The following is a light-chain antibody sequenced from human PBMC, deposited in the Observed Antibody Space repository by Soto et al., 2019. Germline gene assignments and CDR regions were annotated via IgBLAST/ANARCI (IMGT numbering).Light chain of an antibody. Sequence: EIVLTQSPGTLSLSPGERATLSCRASQSVSSSSYLAWYQQKPGQAPRLLIYCASSRATGILDRFSGSGSGTDFTLTISRLEPEDFAVYYCHQYGSSPSYTFGQGTKLEIK. CDR2: CAS. J-gene: IGKJ2*01. CDR1: QSVSSSSY. CDR3: HQYGSSPSYT. V-gene: IGKV3-20*01.